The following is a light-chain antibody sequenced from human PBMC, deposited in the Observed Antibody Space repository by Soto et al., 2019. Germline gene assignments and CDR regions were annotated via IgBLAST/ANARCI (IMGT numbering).Light chain of an antibody. CDR2: EVS. CDR3: SSYTTSSSYV. V-gene: IGLV2-14*01. CDR1: SNDVGGYIY. Sequence: QSVLTQPASVSGSPGQSLTISCTGTSNDVGGYIYVSWYQQHAGKALKLMIYEVSNRPSGVSIRFSGSKSGNTASLTISGLQPGDEADYYCSSYTTSSSYVFGTGTKVTVL. J-gene: IGLJ1*01.